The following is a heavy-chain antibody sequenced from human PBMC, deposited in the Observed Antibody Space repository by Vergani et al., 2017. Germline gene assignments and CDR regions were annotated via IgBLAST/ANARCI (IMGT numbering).Heavy chain of an antibody. Sequence: QVQLQESGPGLVKPSETLSLTCTVSGGSISSYYWSWIRQPPGKGLEWIGYIYYSGSTNYNPSLKSRVTISVDTSKNQFSLKLSSVTAADTAVYYCARERKGYFDYGGQGTLVTVSS. J-gene: IGHJ4*02. CDR2: IYYSGST. V-gene: IGHV4-59*01. CDR3: ARERKGYFDY. CDR1: GGSISSYY.